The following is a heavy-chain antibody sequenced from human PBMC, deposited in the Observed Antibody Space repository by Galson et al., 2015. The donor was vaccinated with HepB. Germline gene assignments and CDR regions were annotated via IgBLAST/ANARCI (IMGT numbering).Heavy chain of an antibody. V-gene: IGHV4-59*01. CDR1: EGSMSSYY. Sequence: TLSLTCNVSEGSMSSYYWNWIRQPPGEGLEWIGHIFYNGNTNYSPSLKSRITLSIDVSRKRFSLRLTSVTAADTAIYYCARGESPVQSSLFDYWGRGLLVTVSS. D-gene: IGHD3-16*01. CDR2: IFYNGNT. J-gene: IGHJ4*02. CDR3: ARGESPVQSSLFDY.